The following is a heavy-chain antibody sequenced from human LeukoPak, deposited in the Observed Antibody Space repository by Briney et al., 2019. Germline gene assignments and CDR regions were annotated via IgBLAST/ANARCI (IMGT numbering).Heavy chain of an antibody. Sequence: GGSLRLSCAASGFSFNSAAMTWVRQAPGKGLEWVSLVSSSGANTYYADSVKGRFTISRDNSKNTVYLQMNSLRAEDTAVYYCAKGGGITRPYFDYWGQGTLVTVSS. CDR3: AKGGGITRPYFDY. J-gene: IGHJ4*02. D-gene: IGHD3-16*01. V-gene: IGHV3-23*01. CDR1: GFSFNSAA. CDR2: VSSSGANT.